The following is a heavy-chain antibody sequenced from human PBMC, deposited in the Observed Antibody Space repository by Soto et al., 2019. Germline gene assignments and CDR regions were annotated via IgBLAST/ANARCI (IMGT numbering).Heavy chain of an antibody. D-gene: IGHD5-18*01. Sequence: QVQLQESGPGLVKPSQTLSLTCTVSGGSISSGDYYWSWIRQPPGKGLEWIGYIYYSGSTYYNPSLKSRVTISVDTSKNQFSLKLSSVTAADTAVYYCARVDTAMVKEYYYYGMDVWGQGTTVTVSS. CDR3: ARVDTAMVKEYYYYGMDV. V-gene: IGHV4-30-4*01. CDR1: GGSISSGDYY. CDR2: IYYSGST. J-gene: IGHJ6*02.